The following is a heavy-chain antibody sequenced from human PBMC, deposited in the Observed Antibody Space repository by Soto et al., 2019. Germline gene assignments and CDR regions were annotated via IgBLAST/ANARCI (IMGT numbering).Heavy chain of an antibody. CDR2: ISYDGSNK. D-gene: IGHD6-19*01. Sequence: GSLRLSCAASGFTFSSYAMHWVRQAPGKGLEWVAVISYDGSNKYYADSVKGRFTISRDNSRNTLYLQMNSMRAEDTAVYYCARDHEYTSGWLHGMDVWGQGTTVTVSS. CDR3: ARDHEYTSGWLHGMDV. CDR1: GFTFSSYA. V-gene: IGHV3-30-3*01. J-gene: IGHJ6*02.